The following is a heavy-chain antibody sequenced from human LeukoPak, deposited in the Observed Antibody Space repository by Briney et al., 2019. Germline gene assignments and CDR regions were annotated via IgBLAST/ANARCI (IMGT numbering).Heavy chain of an antibody. CDR2: ISSSGTTI. D-gene: IGHD3-16*01. CDR3: ARARLTDYVWGRRTFDI. CDR1: GFTFRTSG. Sequence: GGTLRLSCAASGFTFRTSGMNWVRQAPGKGLEWVSYISSSGTTISYAQSVKGRFTITRDNAQNSLTLHMNTLRADDTAVYYCARARLTDYVWGRRTFDIWGQGTMVTISS. V-gene: IGHV3-48*01. J-gene: IGHJ3*02.